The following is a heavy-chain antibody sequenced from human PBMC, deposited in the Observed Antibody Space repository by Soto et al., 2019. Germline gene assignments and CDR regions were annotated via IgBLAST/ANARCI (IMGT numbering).Heavy chain of an antibody. CDR2: INPGNGNA. V-gene: IGHV1-3*01. CDR3: ARGVSYSSSWSHFDY. J-gene: IGHJ4*02. Sequence: ASVNGACKASGYTFSRDAMHWVRQASGQRLEWMGWINPGNGNAKYAQKFQGRVTITADTSASTAYMELSSLRSEDTAVYYCARGVSYSSSWSHFDYWGQGTLVTVSS. D-gene: IGHD6-13*01. CDR1: GYTFSRDA.